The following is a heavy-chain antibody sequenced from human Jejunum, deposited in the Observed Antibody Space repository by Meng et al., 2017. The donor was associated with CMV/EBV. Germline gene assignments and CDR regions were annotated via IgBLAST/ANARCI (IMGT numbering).Heavy chain of an antibody. CDR1: GYTFTGYA. CDR2: INTNTGNP. V-gene: IGHV7-4-1*02. CDR3: ARGDYYDSSGLDY. Sequence: LALVRSGAGGKQPGASVKVSCKASGYTFTGYAMNWVRQAPGQGLEWMGWINTNTGNPTYAQGFTGRFVFYLDTSVSTEYLQISSLKAEDTAVYYCARGDYYDSSGLDYWGQGTLVTVSS. D-gene: IGHD3-22*01. J-gene: IGHJ4*02.